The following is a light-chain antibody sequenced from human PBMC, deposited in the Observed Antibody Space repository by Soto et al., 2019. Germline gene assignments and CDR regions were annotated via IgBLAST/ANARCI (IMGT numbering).Light chain of an antibody. CDR2: GAS. V-gene: IGKV3-20*01. J-gene: IGKJ2*01. Sequence: EIVLTQSPGTLSLSPGERATLSCRASQSVSTSYLAWYQQKPGQAPRLLIYGASSRATGIPDRFSGSGSGTDFTLTISRLEPEDFAVYDWQQYGSSPLYTFGQGTKLEIK. CDR1: QSVSTSY. CDR3: QQYGSSPLYT.